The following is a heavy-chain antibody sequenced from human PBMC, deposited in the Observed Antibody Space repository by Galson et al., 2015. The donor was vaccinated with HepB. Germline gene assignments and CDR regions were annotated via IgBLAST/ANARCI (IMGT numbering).Heavy chain of an antibody. Sequence: SVKVSCKASGYTFSQYAINWVRQDPGQGLEWMGWINTKTGNPTYGRGFTGRFVFSLDTSVSTTYLQISSLRAEDTAVYYCVRDLVGYADAFDIWGQETMVTVSS. CDR2: INTKTGNP. CDR3: VRDLVGYADAFDI. CDR1: GYTFSQYA. D-gene: IGHD2-8*02. J-gene: IGHJ3*02. V-gene: IGHV7-4-1*02.